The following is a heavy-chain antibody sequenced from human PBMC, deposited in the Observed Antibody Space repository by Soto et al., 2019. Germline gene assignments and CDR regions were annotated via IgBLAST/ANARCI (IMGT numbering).Heavy chain of an antibody. CDR3: ARENFVSQSGGPNWFDP. D-gene: IGHD2-15*01. Sequence: GGSLRLSCAASGFTVSSNYMSWVRQAPGKGLEWVSVIYSGGSTYYADSVKGRFTISRDNSKNTLYLQMNSLRAEDTAVYYCARENFVSQSGGPNWFDPWGQGTLVTVSS. J-gene: IGHJ5*02. CDR2: IYSGGST. V-gene: IGHV3-66*01. CDR1: GFTVSSNY.